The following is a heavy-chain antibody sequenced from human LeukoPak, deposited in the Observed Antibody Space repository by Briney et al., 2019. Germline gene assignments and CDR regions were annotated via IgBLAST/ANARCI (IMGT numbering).Heavy chain of an antibody. D-gene: IGHD6-19*01. CDR3: AKDEGTRQWLVLGFDY. CDR2: ISYDGSNK. J-gene: IGHJ4*02. Sequence: PGRSLRLSCAASGFTFSSYGMHWVRQAPGKGLEWVAVISYDGSNKYYADSVKGRFTISRDNSKNTLYLQMNSLRAEDTAVYYCAKDEGTRQWLVLGFDYWGQGTLVTVSS. V-gene: IGHV3-30*18. CDR1: GFTFSSYG.